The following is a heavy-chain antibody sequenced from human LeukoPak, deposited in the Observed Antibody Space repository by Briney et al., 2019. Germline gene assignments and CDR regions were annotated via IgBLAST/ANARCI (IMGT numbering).Heavy chain of an antibody. Sequence: SETLSLTCTVSGGSISSSSYYWGWIRQPPGKGLEWIGSIYYSGSTYYNPSLKSRVTISVDTSKNQFSLKLSSVTAADTAVYYCAREPAAGWLQGSDAFDIWGQGTMVTVSS. CDR3: AREPAAGWLQGSDAFDI. CDR1: GGSISSSSYY. CDR2: IYYSGST. J-gene: IGHJ3*02. V-gene: IGHV4-39*07. D-gene: IGHD5-24*01.